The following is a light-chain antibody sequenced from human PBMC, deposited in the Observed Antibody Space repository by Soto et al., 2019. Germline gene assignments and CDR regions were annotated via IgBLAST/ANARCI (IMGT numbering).Light chain of an antibody. V-gene: IGKV3-15*01. Sequence: ELVMTQSPATLAVSPGEKATLSCRASQSVSSNLAWYQPKPGQAPRLLIYGASTRATGIPARFSGSGSGTEFTLTISSLQSEDFAVYYCQEYNTCPWPFGHGIKV. CDR1: QSVSSN. J-gene: IGKJ1*01. CDR3: QEYNTCPWP. CDR2: GAS.